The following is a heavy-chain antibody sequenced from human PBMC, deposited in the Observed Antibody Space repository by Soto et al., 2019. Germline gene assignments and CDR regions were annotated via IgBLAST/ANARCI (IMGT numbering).Heavy chain of an antibody. V-gene: IGHV1-8*01. CDR3: ARERNMYGMDV. Sequence: QVQLVQSGAEVKKPGASVQVSCKASGYTFTRYDINWGRQATGQGLEWMGWMNPNSGNTVYAQKVQDRVTMTRNTSISTAYMELSSLRSEDTAVYYCARERNMYGMDVWGQGTTVTVSS. J-gene: IGHJ6*02. D-gene: IGHD1-1*01. CDR2: MNPNSGNT. CDR1: GYTFTRYD.